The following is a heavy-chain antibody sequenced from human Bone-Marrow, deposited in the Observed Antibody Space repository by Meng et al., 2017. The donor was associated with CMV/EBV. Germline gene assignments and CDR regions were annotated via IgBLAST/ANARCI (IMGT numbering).Heavy chain of an antibody. CDR3: ARGIITIFGVVHDAFDS. CDR1: GGSISSYY. Sequence: SETLSLTCTVSGGSISSYYWSWIRQPPGKGLEWIGYIYYSGSTNYNPSLKSRVTISVDTSKNQFSLKLSSVTAADTAVYYCARGIITIFGVVHDAFDSWGQGTMVTVSS. J-gene: IGHJ3*02. CDR2: IYYSGST. D-gene: IGHD3-3*01. V-gene: IGHV4-59*01.